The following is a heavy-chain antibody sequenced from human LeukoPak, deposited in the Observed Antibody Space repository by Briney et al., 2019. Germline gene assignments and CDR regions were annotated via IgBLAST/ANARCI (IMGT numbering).Heavy chain of an antibody. CDR2: IKQDASEK. D-gene: IGHD6-13*01. CDR1: GFTFSTYW. Sequence: PGGSLRLSCVASGFTFSTYWMNWVRQAPGKGLEWVANIKQDASEKYYVDSVKGRFSISRDNAKNSLYLQMNSLRAEDTAVYYCARDSSSWYSYWGRGTLVTVSS. CDR3: ARDSSSWYSY. J-gene: IGHJ4*02. V-gene: IGHV3-7*01.